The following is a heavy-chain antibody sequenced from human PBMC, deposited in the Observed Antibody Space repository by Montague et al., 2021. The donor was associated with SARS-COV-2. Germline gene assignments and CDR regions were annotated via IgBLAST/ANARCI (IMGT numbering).Heavy chain of an antibody. CDR1: GGSFSGYH. J-gene: IGHJ5*01. Sequence: SETLSLTCAVYGGSFSGYHWSWIRRPPGKGLEWIGEVNHSGSTNYNPSLKSRVTILADTSKNQFSLRLNSVTAADTAVYYCARGLDDGSIIMIVLAGACNWFDSWGQGTLVTVSS. V-gene: IGHV4-34*01. CDR3: ARGLDDGSIIMIVLAGACNWFDS. CDR2: VNHSGST. D-gene: IGHD4-23*01.